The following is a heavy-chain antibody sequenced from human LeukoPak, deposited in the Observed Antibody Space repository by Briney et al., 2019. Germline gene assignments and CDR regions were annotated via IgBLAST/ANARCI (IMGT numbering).Heavy chain of an antibody. J-gene: IGHJ6*02. Sequence: GGSLRLSCAASGFTFSSYYMHWVRQAPGRGLVWVSRISSDGSTTSYADSVKGRFTISRDNAKNTLYLQMNSLRAEDTAVYYCARGYNGMDVWGQGTTDTVSS. CDR3: ARGYNGMDV. CDR2: ISSDGSTT. CDR1: GFTFSSYY. V-gene: IGHV3-74*01.